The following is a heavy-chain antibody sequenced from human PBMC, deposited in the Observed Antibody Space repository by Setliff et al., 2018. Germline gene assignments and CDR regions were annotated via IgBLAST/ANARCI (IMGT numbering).Heavy chain of an antibody. Sequence: PSATLSLTCAVYGGSFSGYYWSWIRQPPGKGLEWIGEINHSGSTNYNPSLKSRVTISVDTSKNQFSLKLSSVTAADTAVYYCARRETYYNFWSGYYAYWGQGTLVTVSS. CDR2: INHSGST. J-gene: IGHJ4*02. CDR3: ARRETYYNFWSGYYAY. D-gene: IGHD3-3*01. CDR1: GGSFSGYY. V-gene: IGHV4-34*01.